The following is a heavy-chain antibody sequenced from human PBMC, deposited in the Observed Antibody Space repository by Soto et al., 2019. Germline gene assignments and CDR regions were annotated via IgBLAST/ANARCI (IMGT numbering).Heavy chain of an antibody. CDR1: GGSFSGYY. Sequence: SETLSLTCAVYGGSFSGYYWSWIRQPPGEGLEWIGEINPSGSTNYRPSLKSRVTISVDTSKNQFSLELSSVTAADTAVYYCARGKRYTNYGDRNWFDPWGQGTLVTVSS. J-gene: IGHJ5*02. V-gene: IGHV4-34*01. CDR2: INPSGST. CDR3: ARGKRYTNYGDRNWFDP. D-gene: IGHD4-17*01.